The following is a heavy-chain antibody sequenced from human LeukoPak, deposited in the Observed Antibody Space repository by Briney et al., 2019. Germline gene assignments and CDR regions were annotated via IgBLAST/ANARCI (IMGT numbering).Heavy chain of an antibody. Sequence: ASVKVSCKASGYTFTSYGISWVRQAPGQGLEWMGWISAYNGNTNYAQNLQGRVTMTTDTSTSTVYMELRSLRSDDTAGYYCARDSGSYYGSYYYYMDVWGKGTTVTVSS. CDR1: GYTFTSYG. CDR3: ARDSGSYYGSYYYYMDV. V-gene: IGHV1-18*01. D-gene: IGHD1-26*01. J-gene: IGHJ6*03. CDR2: ISAYNGNT.